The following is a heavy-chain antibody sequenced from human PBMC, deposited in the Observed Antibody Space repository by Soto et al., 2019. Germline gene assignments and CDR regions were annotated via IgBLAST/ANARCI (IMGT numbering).Heavy chain of an antibody. CDR2: ISGSGGST. CDR3: AKDHHGDYDFDY. Sequence: EVPLLESGGGLVQPGGSLRLSCAASGFTFSSYAMSWVRQAPGKGLEWVSAISGSGGSTYYADSVKGRFTISRDNSKNTLYLQMNSLRAEDTAVYYCAKDHHGDYDFDYWGQGTLVTVSS. J-gene: IGHJ4*02. V-gene: IGHV3-23*01. CDR1: GFTFSSYA. D-gene: IGHD4-17*01.